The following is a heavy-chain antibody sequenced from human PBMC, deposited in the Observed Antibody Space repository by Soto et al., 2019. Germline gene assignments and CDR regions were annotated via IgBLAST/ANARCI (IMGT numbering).Heavy chain of an antibody. CDR2: IKSKTDGGTT. CDR3: TTDLQYSSSSRRVSY. D-gene: IGHD6-6*01. J-gene: IGHJ4*02. V-gene: IGHV3-15*01. Sequence: GGSLRLSXAASGFTFSNAWMSWVRQAPGKGLEWVGRIKSKTDGGTTDYAAPVKGRFTISRDDSKNTLYLQMNSLKTEDTAVYYCTTDLQYSSSSRRVSYWGQGTLVTVSS. CDR1: GFTFSNAW.